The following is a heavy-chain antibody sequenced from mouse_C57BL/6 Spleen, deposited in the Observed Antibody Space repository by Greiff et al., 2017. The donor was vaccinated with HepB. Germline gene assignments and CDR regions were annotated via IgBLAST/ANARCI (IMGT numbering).Heavy chain of an antibody. J-gene: IGHJ3*01. CDR2: ISSGGSYT. Sequence: EVKLMESGGDLVKPGGSLKLSCAASGFTFSSYGMSWVRQTPDKRLEWVATISSGGSYTYYPDSVKGRFTISRDNAKNTLYLQMSSLKSEDTAMYYCARGNDYDGRAWFAYWGQGTLVTVSA. D-gene: IGHD2-4*01. CDR3: ARGNDYDGRAWFAY. CDR1: GFTFSSYG. V-gene: IGHV5-6*01.